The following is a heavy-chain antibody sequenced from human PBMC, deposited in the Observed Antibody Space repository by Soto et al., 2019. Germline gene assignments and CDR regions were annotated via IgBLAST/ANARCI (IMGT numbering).Heavy chain of an antibody. CDR1: GFTFSNAW. J-gene: IGHJ4*02. CDR3: TTGIYGDYVKDY. D-gene: IGHD4-17*01. CDR2: IKSKTDGGTT. V-gene: IGHV3-15*01. Sequence: EVQLVESGGGLVKPVGSLRLSCAASGFTFSNAWMSWVRQAPGKGLEWVGRIKSKTDGGTTDYAAPVKGRFTISRDDSKNTLYLQMNSLKTDDTAVYYCTTGIYGDYVKDYWGQGTLVTVSS.